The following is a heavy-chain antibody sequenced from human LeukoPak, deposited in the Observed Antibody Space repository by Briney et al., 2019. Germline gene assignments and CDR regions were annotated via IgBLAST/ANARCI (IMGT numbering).Heavy chain of an antibody. V-gene: IGHV1-69*05. CDR1: GGTFSSYA. Sequence: GASVKVSCKASGGTFSSYAISWVRQAPGQGLEWMGGIIPIFGTANYAQKFQGRVTITTDESTSTAYMELSSLRAEDTAVYYCARGGSGYSYGQLSYYYYMDVWGKGTTVTVSS. J-gene: IGHJ6*03. CDR2: IIPIFGTA. D-gene: IGHD5-18*01. CDR3: ARGGSGYSYGQLSYYYYMDV.